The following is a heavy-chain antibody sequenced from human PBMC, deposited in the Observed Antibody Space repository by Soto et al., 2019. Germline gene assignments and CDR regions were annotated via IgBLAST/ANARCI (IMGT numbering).Heavy chain of an antibody. J-gene: IGHJ4*02. CDR1: GYTFTRYA. Sequence: QVQLVQSGAEVKKPGASVKVSCKASGYTFTRYAMHWVRQAPGQRLEWMGWINAGNSNTKYSQKSQGGVTITRDTSASTAYIELSSLRSEDTAVYYCARGAGFGLSEYWGQGTRVTVSS. D-gene: IGHD3-10*01. CDR2: INAGNSNT. CDR3: ARGAGFGLSEY. V-gene: IGHV1-3*01.